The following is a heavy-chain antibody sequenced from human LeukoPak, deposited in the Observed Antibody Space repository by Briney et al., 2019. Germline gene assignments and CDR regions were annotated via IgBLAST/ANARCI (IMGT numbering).Heavy chain of an antibody. V-gene: IGHV4-39*01. CDR3: ARRASGYGNYFDY. CDR1: GGSISSSSYY. D-gene: IGHD5-12*01. CDR2: IYYSGST. J-gene: IGHJ4*02. Sequence: SETLSLPCPVSGGSISSSSYYWDWVRPPPGKGLEWIGNIYYSGSTDYNASLKSRVTISVDTSKNQFSLRLTSVTAADTAVYYCARRASGYGNYFDYWGQGTLVTVSS.